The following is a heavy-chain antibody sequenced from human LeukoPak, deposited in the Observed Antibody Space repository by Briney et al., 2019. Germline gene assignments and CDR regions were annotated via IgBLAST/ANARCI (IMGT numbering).Heavy chain of an antibody. D-gene: IGHD2-2*01. CDR2: INHSGST. V-gene: IGHV4-34*01. CDR1: GGSFSGYY. CDR3: ARDRMGYCTSTSCYGPYYYYMDV. Sequence: SETLSLTCAVYGGSFSGYYWSWIRQPPGKGLEWIGEINHSGSTNYNPSLKSRVTISVDTSKNQFSLKLSSVTAADTAVYYCARDRMGYCTSTSCYGPYYYYMDVWGIGTTVTVSS. J-gene: IGHJ6*03.